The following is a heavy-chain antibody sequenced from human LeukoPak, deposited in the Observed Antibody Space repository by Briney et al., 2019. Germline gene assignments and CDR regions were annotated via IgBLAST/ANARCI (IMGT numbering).Heavy chain of an antibody. J-gene: IGHJ4*02. Sequence: ASVKVSCKASGGTFSSYAISWVRQAPGQGLEWMGGIIPIFGTANYAQKFQGRVTITADESTSTAYMELSSLRSEDTAVYYCALEVDYGSGSYSEVDYWGQGTLVTVSS. CDR3: ALEVDYGSGSYSEVDY. D-gene: IGHD3-10*01. V-gene: IGHV1-69*13. CDR1: GGTFSSYA. CDR2: IIPIFGTA.